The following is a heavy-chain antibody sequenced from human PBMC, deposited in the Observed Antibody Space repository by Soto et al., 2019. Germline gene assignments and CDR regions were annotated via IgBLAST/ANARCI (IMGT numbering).Heavy chain of an antibody. V-gene: IGHV5-51*01. J-gene: IGHJ6*02. CDR3: ATPSSIAARPGYYYYGMDV. CDR1: GYSFTIYW. Sequence: LGESLKISCNGSGYSFTIYWIGWVRQMPGKGLEWMGIIYPGDSDTRYSPSFQGQVTISADKSISTAYLQWSSLKASDTAMYYCATPSSIAARPGYYYYGMDVWGQGTTVTVSS. CDR2: IYPGDSDT. D-gene: IGHD6-6*01.